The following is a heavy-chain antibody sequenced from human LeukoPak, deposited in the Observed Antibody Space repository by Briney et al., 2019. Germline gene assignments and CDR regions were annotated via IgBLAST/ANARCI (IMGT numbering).Heavy chain of an antibody. CDR2: INTYNGNT. V-gene: IGHV1-18*04. CDR3: ARPVGSLGYYSSSSCYFGGMDV. D-gene: IGHD2-2*01. CDR1: GYTYTSYT. Sequence: GASVKVSCKASGYTYTSYTISWVRQAPGQGLEWMGWINTYNGNTNYAQKVQGRVTMTTDTSTSTAYMELKSLISDDSAVYYCARPVGSLGYYSSSSCYFGGMDVWGKGTTVTVSS. J-gene: IGHJ6*04.